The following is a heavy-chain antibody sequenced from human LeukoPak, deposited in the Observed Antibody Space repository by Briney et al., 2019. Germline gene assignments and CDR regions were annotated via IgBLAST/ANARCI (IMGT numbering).Heavy chain of an antibody. Sequence: GGSLRLSCAASGFIFSSYSMNWVRQAPGKGLEWLSFISSGSVTIYYTDSVKGRFTISRDNAKNSLYLQMNSLRAEDTAVYYCTRQWLAENDYWGQGTLVTVSS. CDR2: ISSGSVTI. D-gene: IGHD6-19*01. CDR3: TRQWLAENDY. CDR1: GFIFSSYS. V-gene: IGHV3-48*01. J-gene: IGHJ4*02.